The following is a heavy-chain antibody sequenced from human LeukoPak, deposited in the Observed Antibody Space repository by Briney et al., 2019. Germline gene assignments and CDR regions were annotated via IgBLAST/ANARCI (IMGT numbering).Heavy chain of an antibody. Sequence: ASVKVSCKASGYTFTGYYIHWVRQAPGQGLEWMGWINPKSDGRNYAQKFQGRVTITRDTSISTAYMELSRLRSDDTAVYYCARDSDGMDVWGQGTTVTVPS. V-gene: IGHV1-2*02. CDR1: GYTFTGYY. CDR3: ARDSDGMDV. J-gene: IGHJ6*02. CDR2: INPKSDGR. D-gene: IGHD3-10*01.